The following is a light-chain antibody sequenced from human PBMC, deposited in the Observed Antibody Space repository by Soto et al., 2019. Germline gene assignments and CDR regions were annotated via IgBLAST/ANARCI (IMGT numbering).Light chain of an antibody. Sequence: IVLTQSPGTLSLSPGERATLSYRASQTITPTFLARYQQKPGQAPRLLIYGASSRATDIPDRFSGSGSGTDFNLAISKLEPEDFAVYYCQQFGVSPTFGGGTKVDIK. J-gene: IGKJ4*01. CDR1: QTITPTF. CDR2: GAS. CDR3: QQFGVSPT. V-gene: IGKV3-20*01.